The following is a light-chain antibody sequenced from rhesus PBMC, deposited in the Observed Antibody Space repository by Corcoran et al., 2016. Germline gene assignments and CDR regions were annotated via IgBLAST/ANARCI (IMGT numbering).Light chain of an antibody. CDR3: LQYNSNPFP. CDR2: KAF. J-gene: IGKJ3*01. CDR1: QSISSW. Sequence: DIQMTQSPSSLSASVGDTVTITCRASQSISSWLDWYQQKPGKATKLLIYKAFCLQSGVPSRFSGSGSGTDFTLTLNSLQPEDFATSYCLQYNSNPFPFGPGTKLDIQ. V-gene: IGKV1-22*01.